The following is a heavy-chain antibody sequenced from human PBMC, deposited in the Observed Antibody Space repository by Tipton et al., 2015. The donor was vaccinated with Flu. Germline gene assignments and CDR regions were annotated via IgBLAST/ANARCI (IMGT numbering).Heavy chain of an antibody. CDR1: GGSFSGYY. CDR3: ARGYCSGGSCSYWYFDL. CDR2: INHSGST. V-gene: IGHV4-34*01. D-gene: IGHD2-15*01. J-gene: IGHJ2*01. Sequence: TLFLTCAVYGGSFSGYYWSWIRQPPGKGLEWIGEINHSGSTNYNPSLKSRVTISVDTSKNQFPLKLSSVTAADTAVYYCARGYCSGGSCSYWYFDLWGRGTLVTVSS.